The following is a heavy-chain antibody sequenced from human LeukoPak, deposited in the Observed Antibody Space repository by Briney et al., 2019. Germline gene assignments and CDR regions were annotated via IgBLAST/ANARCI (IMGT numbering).Heavy chain of an antibody. J-gene: IGHJ3*02. Sequence: GGSLRLSCAASGFTFSSYSMNWVRQGPGKGLVWVARVDTDGSTVNYADSVKGRFTISRDNAKNSLYLQMNSLRAEDTAVYYCARVGAGAYYYDSSGYYDAFDIWGQGTMVTVSS. D-gene: IGHD3-22*01. CDR3: ARVGAGAYYYDSSGYYDAFDI. CDR1: GFTFSSYS. CDR2: VDTDGSTV. V-gene: IGHV3-74*01.